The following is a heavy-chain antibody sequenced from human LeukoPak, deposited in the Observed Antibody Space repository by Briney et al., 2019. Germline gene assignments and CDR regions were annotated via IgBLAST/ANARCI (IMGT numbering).Heavy chain of an antibody. CDR1: GXTFTSYY. CDR3: ARDPRGYSYGSDY. D-gene: IGHD5-18*01. CDR2: INPSGGST. V-gene: IGHV1-46*01. J-gene: IGHJ4*02. Sequence: CKASGXTFTSYYMHWVRQAPGQGLEWMGVINPSGGSTSYAQKFQGRVTMTRDTSTSTVYMELSSLRSEDTAVYYCARDPRGYSYGSDYWGQGTLVTVSS.